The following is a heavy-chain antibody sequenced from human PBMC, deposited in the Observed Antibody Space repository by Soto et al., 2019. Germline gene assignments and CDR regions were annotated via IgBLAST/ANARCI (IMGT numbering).Heavy chain of an antibody. V-gene: IGHV5-51*01. Sequence: PGESLKISCKTSGYSLTTYWFAWVRQMPGKGLEWMGIIYLSDSDTIYSPSAQGHFTISADKSIKTAYLQWSSLKASDTAIYYCATTFDYNGYFDPWGQGTQVPSPQ. J-gene: IGHJ5*02. CDR2: IYLSDSDT. CDR3: ATTFDYNGYFDP. D-gene: IGHD4-4*01. CDR1: GYSLTTYW.